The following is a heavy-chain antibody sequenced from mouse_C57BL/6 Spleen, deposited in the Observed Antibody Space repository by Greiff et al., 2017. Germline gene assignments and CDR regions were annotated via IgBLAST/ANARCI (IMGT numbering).Heavy chain of an antibody. CDR1: GFSLSTFGMG. V-gene: IGHV8-8*01. CDR3: ARMSNVYYYGSSYWYFDV. Sequence: QVTLKESGPGILQPSQTLSLTCSFSGFSLSTFGMGVGWIRQPSGKGLEWLAHIWWDDDKYYNPALKSRLTISKDTSKNQVFLKIANVDTADTATYYCARMSNVYYYGSSYWYFDVWGTGTTVTVSS. D-gene: IGHD1-1*01. CDR2: IWWDDDK. J-gene: IGHJ1*03.